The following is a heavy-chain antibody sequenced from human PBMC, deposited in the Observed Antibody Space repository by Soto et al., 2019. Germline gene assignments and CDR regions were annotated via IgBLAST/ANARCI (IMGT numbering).Heavy chain of an antibody. V-gene: IGHV4-59*01. CDR2: IYYSGST. CDR3: ARGFVQLVTNCYDS. Sequence: SETLSLTCTVSGGSISSYYWSWIRQPPGKGLEWIGYIYYSGSTNYNPSLKSRVTISVDTSKNQFSLKLSSVTAADTAVYYCARGFVQLVTNCYDSTGHGPLVNVCS. CDR1: GGSISSYY. J-gene: IGHJ5*01. D-gene: IGHD6-13*01.